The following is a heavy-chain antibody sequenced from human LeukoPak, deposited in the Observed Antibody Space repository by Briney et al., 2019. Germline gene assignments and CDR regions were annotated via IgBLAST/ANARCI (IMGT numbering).Heavy chain of an antibody. V-gene: IGHV4-39*07. J-gene: IGHJ6*03. Sequence: PSETLSLTCTVSGGSISSSSYYWGWIRQPPGTGLEWIGSIYYSGSTNYNPSLKSRVTISVDTSKNQFSLKLSSVTAADTAVYYCAREGKDIVVVPAAMRYYYYMDVWGKGTTVTISS. D-gene: IGHD2-2*01. CDR2: IYYSGST. CDR3: AREGKDIVVVPAAMRYYYYMDV. CDR1: GGSISSSSYY.